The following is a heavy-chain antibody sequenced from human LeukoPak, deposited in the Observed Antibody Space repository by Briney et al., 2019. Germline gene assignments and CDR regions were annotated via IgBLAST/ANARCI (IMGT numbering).Heavy chain of an antibody. D-gene: IGHD6-13*01. CDR1: GGTFSSYA. CDR3: AREDSSSLGAFDI. V-gene: IGHV1-69*13. J-gene: IGHJ3*02. Sequence: SVKVSCKASGGTFSSYAISWVRQAPGQGLEWMGGIIPIFGTANYAQKSQGRVTITADESTSTAYMELSSLRSEDTAVYYCAREDSSSLGAFDIWGQGTMVTVSS. CDR2: IIPIFGTA.